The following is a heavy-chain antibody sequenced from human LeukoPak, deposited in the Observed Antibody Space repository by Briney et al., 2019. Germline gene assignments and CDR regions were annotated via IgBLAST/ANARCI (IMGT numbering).Heavy chain of an antibody. CDR3: ARYYYDSSGYPDTFDI. Sequence: SVKVSCKASGGTVSSYAISWVRQAPGQGLEWMGGIIPIFGTANYAQKFQGRVTITADESTSTAYMELSSLRSEDTAVYYCARYYYDSSGYPDTFDIWGQGTMVTVSS. J-gene: IGHJ3*02. CDR2: IIPIFGTA. D-gene: IGHD3-22*01. CDR1: GGTVSSYA. V-gene: IGHV1-69*01.